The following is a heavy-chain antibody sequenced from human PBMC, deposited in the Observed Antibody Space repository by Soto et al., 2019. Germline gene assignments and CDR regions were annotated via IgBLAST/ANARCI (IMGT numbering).Heavy chain of an antibody. CDR3: AGRDYESPGLGYGMDV. CDR2: IIPIFGTA. Sequence: QVQLVQSGAEVKKPGSSVKVSCKASGGTFSSYAISWVRQAPGQGLEWMGGIIPIFGTANYAQKFQGRVTITADKSTSTAYMELSSLRSEDTAVYYCAGRDYESPGLGYGMDVWGQGTTVTVSS. D-gene: IGHD4-17*01. CDR1: GGTFSSYA. V-gene: IGHV1-69*06. J-gene: IGHJ6*02.